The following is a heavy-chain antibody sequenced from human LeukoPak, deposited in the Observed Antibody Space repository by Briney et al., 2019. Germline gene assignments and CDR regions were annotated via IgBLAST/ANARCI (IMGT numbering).Heavy chain of an antibody. Sequence: GGSLRLSCAASGFTFSGSAMHWVRQASGKGLEWVGRIRSKANSYATAYAASVKGRFTISRDDSKNTAYLQMNSLKTEDTAVYYCTGLRYCSGGSCYAYFDYWGQGTLVTVSS. V-gene: IGHV3-73*01. CDR2: IRSKANSYAT. D-gene: IGHD2-15*01. CDR1: GFTFSGSA. J-gene: IGHJ4*02. CDR3: TGLRYCSGGSCYAYFDY.